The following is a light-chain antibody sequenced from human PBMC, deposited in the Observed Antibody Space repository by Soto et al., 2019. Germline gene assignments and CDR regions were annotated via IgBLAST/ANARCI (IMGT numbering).Light chain of an antibody. V-gene: IGLV2-14*01. CDR3: SSYTTTSALYV. CDR1: SSDVGYHNY. Sequence: QSALTQPASVSGSPGQSITISCTGSSSDVGYHNYVSWYQQHPGKAPKLMIYEVSDRPSGVSNRFSGSKSGNTASLTISGLHAEDEADYDCSSYTTTSALYVFGTGTKLTVL. CDR2: EVS. J-gene: IGLJ1*01.